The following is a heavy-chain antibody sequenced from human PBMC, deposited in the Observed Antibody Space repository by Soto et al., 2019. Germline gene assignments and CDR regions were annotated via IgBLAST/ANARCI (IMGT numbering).Heavy chain of an antibody. J-gene: IGHJ4*02. CDR3: AKGTVLTGYYLDY. D-gene: IGHD3-9*01. CDR2: ISYDGSNK. Sequence: QVQLVESGGGGVQPGRSLRLSCAASGVTFSSYGMHWVRQAPGKGLEWVAVISYDGSNKYYADSVKGRFTISRDNSKITLYLQMNSLRAEDTAVYYCAKGTVLTGYYLDYWGQGTLVTVSS. V-gene: IGHV3-30*18. CDR1: GVTFSSYG.